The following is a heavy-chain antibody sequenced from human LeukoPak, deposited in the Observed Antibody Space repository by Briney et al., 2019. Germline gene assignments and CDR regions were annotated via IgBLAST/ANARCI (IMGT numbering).Heavy chain of an antibody. CDR3: ARVSPLMGPGGFDI. CDR1: RFTFSNYW. J-gene: IGHJ3*02. D-gene: IGHD2-8*01. V-gene: IGHV3-7*01. CDR2: IKQDGSQK. Sequence: GGSLRLSCAASRFTFSNYWMTWVRQAPGKGLAWVANIKQDGSQKFYADSVKGRFTISRDNAKNLLYLQMNSLRGEDTAVYFCARVSPLMGPGGFDIWGQGTMVAVSS.